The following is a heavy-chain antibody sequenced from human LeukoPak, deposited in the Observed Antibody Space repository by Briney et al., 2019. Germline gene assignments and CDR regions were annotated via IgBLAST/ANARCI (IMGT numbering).Heavy chain of an antibody. CDR2: INQDGSEK. Sequence: PGGSLRLSCAASGFTVSSNYMTWVRQAPGKGLEWVANINQDGSEKYYVDSMKGRFTISRDNAKNSLYLQMNSLRAEDTAVYYCARVSFNAFDIWGQGTVVTVSS. CDR1: GFTVSSNY. J-gene: IGHJ3*02. CDR3: ARVSFNAFDI. V-gene: IGHV3-7*05. D-gene: IGHD3-16*02.